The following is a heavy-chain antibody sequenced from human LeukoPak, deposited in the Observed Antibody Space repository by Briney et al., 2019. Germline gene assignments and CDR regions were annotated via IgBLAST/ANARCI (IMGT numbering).Heavy chain of an antibody. Sequence: GESLKISCKGSGYSFTSYWIGWVRQMPGKGLEWMGIIYPGDSDTRYSPSFQGQVTISADKSISTAYLQWSSLKASDTAMYYCARSRASDMALDWFDPWGQGTLVTVSS. D-gene: IGHD4/OR15-4a*01. CDR1: GYSFTSYW. J-gene: IGHJ5*02. CDR2: IYPGDSDT. CDR3: ARSRASDMALDWFDP. V-gene: IGHV5-51*01.